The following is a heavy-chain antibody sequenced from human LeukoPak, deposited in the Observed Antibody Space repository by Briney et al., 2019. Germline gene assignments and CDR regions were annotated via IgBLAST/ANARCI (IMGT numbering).Heavy chain of an antibody. CDR2: IYYSGNT. V-gene: IGHV4-39*01. Sequence: SETLSLTCIVSGGSISTSAYYWGWIRQPPGEGLQWIGSIYYSGNTYYNSSLKSRVTISVDTSKNQFSLKLSSVTAADTAVYYCARLDFDYYDSSAERDWFDPWGQGTLVTVSS. D-gene: IGHD3-22*01. J-gene: IGHJ5*02. CDR1: GGSISTSAYY. CDR3: ARLDFDYYDSSAERDWFDP.